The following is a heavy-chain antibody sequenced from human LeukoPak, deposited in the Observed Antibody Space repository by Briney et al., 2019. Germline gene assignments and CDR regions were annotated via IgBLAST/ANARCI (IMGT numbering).Heavy chain of an antibody. V-gene: IGHV4-4*07. D-gene: IGHD3-9*01. CDR1: GGSISSYY. Sequence: SETLSLTCTVSGGSISSYYWSWIRQPAGKGLEWIGRIYTSGSTNYNPSLKSRVTMSVDTSKNQFSLKLSSVTAADTAVYYCAREGGPCDILTEDWFDPWGQGTLVTVSS. J-gene: IGHJ5*02. CDR2: IYTSGST. CDR3: AREGGPCDILTEDWFDP.